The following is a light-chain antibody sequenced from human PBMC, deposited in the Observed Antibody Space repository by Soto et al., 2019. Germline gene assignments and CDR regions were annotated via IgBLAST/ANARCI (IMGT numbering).Light chain of an antibody. CDR2: WAS. Sequence: DIMMTQSPDSLPVSLGERATINCKSSQSVLYSSNNKNYLAWYQQKPGQPPKLLIYWASARESGVPDRFSGSGSGTDFTLTISSLQAEDVAVYYCQQYYSTPPTFGQGTRLEIK. CDR3: QQYYSTPPT. CDR1: QSVLYSSNNKNY. J-gene: IGKJ5*01. V-gene: IGKV4-1*01.